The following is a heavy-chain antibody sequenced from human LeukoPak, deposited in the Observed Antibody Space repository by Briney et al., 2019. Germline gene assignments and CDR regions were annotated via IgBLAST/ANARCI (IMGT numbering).Heavy chain of an antibody. CDR2: IYYSGST. CDR3: ARHGVSEAYYYYDSSGYSHFDY. D-gene: IGHD3-22*01. Sequence: SETLSLTCAVYGGSFSGYYWGWIRQPPGKGLEWIGSIYYSGSTYYNPSLKSRVTISVDTSKNQFSLKLSSVTAADTAVYYCARHGVSEAYYYYDSSGYSHFDYWGQGTLVTVSS. J-gene: IGHJ4*02. V-gene: IGHV4-39*01. CDR1: GGSFSGYY.